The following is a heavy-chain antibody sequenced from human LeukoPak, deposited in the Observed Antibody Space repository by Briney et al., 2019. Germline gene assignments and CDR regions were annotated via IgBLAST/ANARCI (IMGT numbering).Heavy chain of an antibody. D-gene: IGHD6-13*01. CDR3: ARGLVGGYYSSSF. CDR1: GFTFSSYS. CDR2: ISSSSSYI. V-gene: IGHV3-21*01. Sequence: GGSLRLSCAASGFTFSSYSMNWVRQAPGKGLEWVSSISSSSSYIYYADSLKGRFTISRDNAKNSLCLQMNSLRAEDTAVYYCARGLVGGYYSSSFWGQGTLVTVSS. J-gene: IGHJ4*02.